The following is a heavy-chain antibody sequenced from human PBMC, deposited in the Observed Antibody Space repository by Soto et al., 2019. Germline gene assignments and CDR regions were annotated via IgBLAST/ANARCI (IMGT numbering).Heavy chain of an antibody. Sequence: PSETLSLTCTVSGFSIISGYFYWSCIRQPPGKGLELIGNIYYSVSTYYNPSLRSRAIMSVDTSQNQFSLKLSSLTAADTAVYFCAREDDFSERFDYWGKGAMVTVSS. CDR2: IYYSVST. J-gene: IGHJ4*02. CDR1: GFSIISGYFY. CDR3: AREDDFSERFDY. D-gene: IGHD4-4*01. V-gene: IGHV4-30-4*01.